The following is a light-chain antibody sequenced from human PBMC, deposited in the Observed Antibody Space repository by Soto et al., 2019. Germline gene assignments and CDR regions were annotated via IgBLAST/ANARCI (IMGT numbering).Light chain of an antibody. Sequence: DIPMTQSPSSLSASVGDRVTITCQASQDISNYLNWYQQKPGKAPKLLIYDASNLETGVPSRFSGSGSGTDFTFTISSLQPEDIATYYCQQWNTFGQGTRLEIK. J-gene: IGKJ5*01. CDR3: QQWNT. CDR1: QDISNY. CDR2: DAS. V-gene: IGKV1-33*01.